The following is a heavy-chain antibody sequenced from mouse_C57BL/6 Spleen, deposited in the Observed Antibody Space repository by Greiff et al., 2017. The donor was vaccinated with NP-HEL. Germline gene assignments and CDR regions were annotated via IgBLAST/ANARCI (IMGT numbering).Heavy chain of an antibody. CDR2: INPSSGYT. CDR3: ARYFDV. CDR1: GYTFTSYW. Sequence: QVQLQQSGAELAKPGASVKLSCKASGYTFTSYWMHWVKQRPGQGLEWIGYINPSSGYTKYHQKIKDKATLTADKSSRTAYMKLSSLTNEDSAVYYCARYFDVWGTGTTVTVSS. V-gene: IGHV1-7*01. J-gene: IGHJ1*03.